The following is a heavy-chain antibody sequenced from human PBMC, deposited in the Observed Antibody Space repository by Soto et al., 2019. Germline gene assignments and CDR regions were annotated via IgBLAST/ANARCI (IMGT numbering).Heavy chain of an antibody. CDR2: IIPIFGTA. CDR1: GGTFSIYA. CDR3: AREMAVATNDAFDI. Sequence: SVKVSCKASGGTFSIYAISGVVRSPGQGLEWMGGIIPIFGTANYAQKFQGRVTITADKSTSTAYMELSSLRSEDTAVYYCAREMAVATNDAFDIWGQGTMVTVSS. J-gene: IGHJ3*02. V-gene: IGHV1-69*06. D-gene: IGHD6-19*01.